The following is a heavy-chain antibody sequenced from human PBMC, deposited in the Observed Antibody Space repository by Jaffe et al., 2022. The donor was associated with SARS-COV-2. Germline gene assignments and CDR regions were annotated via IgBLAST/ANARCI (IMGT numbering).Heavy chain of an antibody. CDR1: GYSFTNYW. Sequence: EVQLVQSGAEVKKPGESLKISCKGSGYSFTNYWIGWVRQMPGKGLEWMGIFYPGGSDSRYSPSFQGQVTISADKSISTAYLQWSSLKASDTAMYYCGRRNYDTRDAFDIWGQGTMVTVSS. D-gene: IGHD3-22*01. J-gene: IGHJ3*02. CDR2: FYPGGSDS. CDR3: GRRNYDTRDAFDI. V-gene: IGHV5-51*01.